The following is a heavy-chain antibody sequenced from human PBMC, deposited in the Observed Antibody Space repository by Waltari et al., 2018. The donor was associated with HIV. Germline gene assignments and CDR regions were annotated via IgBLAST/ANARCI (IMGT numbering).Heavy chain of an antibody. D-gene: IGHD4-17*01. CDR1: GDSISGGDYY. Sequence: QVQLQESGPGLVKPSQTLSLTCTVSGDSISGGDYYWSWIRQPPGKGLEWIGYIRYSGNTYYKPPLKSRVTVSADRSKNQFSLKLNSVTAADTAVYYCARATPNYGDYYFDFWGQGALVSVSA. J-gene: IGHJ4*02. CDR2: IRYSGNT. V-gene: IGHV4-30-4*01. CDR3: ARATPNYGDYYFDF.